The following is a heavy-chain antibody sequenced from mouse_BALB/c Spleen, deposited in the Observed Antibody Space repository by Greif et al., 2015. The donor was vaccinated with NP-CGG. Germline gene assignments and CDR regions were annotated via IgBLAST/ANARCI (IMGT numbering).Heavy chain of an antibody. V-gene: IGHV5-6-3*01. D-gene: IGHD2-3*01. J-gene: IGHJ1*01. CDR2: INSNGGST. CDR1: GFTFSSYG. Sequence: EVKLQESGGGLVQPGGSLKLSCEASGFTFSSYGMSWVRQTPDKRLELVATINSNGGSTYYPDSVKGRFTISRDNAKNTLYLQMSSLKSEDTAMYYCARDYDGYYGWYFDVWGAGTTVTVSS. CDR3: ARDYDGYYGWYFDV.